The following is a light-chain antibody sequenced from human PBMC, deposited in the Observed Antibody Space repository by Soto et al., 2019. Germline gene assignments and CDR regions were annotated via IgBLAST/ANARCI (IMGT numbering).Light chain of an antibody. CDR2: GAS. Sequence: EIVLTQSPGTLSLSPGERATLSCRASQSVSSSYLAWYQQKPGQAPRLLIYGASIRATSIPDRFSGSGSGTDFTLTISRLEPEDFAVYYCQQYGSSPPITFGPGTKVDIK. CDR3: QQYGSSPPIT. V-gene: IGKV3-20*01. J-gene: IGKJ3*01. CDR1: QSVSSSY.